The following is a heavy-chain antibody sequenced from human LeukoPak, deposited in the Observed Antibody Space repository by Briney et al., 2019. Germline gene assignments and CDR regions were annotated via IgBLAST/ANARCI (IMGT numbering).Heavy chain of an antibody. D-gene: IGHD3-10*01. CDR1: GYTFTSYW. V-gene: IGHV5-51*01. CDR3: VRRLPGNLLRGYGMDV. CDR2: IFPRDSDA. Sequence: GESLKISCKTSGYTFTSYWIGWVRPTPGKGLECMGVIFPRDSDARYSPSFQGQVTMSADKSTNTAYLHWGSLKASDTALYYCVRRLPGNLLRGYGMDVWGPGTTVTV. J-gene: IGHJ6*02.